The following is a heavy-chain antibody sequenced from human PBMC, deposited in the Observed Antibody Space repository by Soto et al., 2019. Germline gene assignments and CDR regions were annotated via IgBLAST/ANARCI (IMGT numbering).Heavy chain of an antibody. Sequence: SETLSLTCTVSGVSFSSNSYVWTWIRQHPGKGLEWLGYISYNGSAYYNPSLKGRVTMSADTSKNQFSLKANSVTAADTAVYYCEREAILGVRGNFYGMDVWGQGTTVTVSS. D-gene: IGHD3-3*02. CDR1: GVSFSSNSYV. J-gene: IGHJ6*02. V-gene: IGHV4-31*03. CDR3: EREAILGVRGNFYGMDV. CDR2: ISYNGSA.